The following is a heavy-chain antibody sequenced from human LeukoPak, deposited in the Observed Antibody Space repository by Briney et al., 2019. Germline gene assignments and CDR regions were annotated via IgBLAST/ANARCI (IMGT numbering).Heavy chain of an antibody. Sequence: RGSLRLSCAASGFTFSSYEMDWVRQAPGKGLEWVSYISSSGSTIYYADSVKGRFTISRDNAKNSLFLQMNSLRGEDTALYYCARDKSGTMMRGVITTYYYSMDVWGKGTTVTISS. D-gene: IGHD3-10*01. CDR3: ARDKSGTMMRGVITTYYYSMDV. CDR2: ISSSGSTI. J-gene: IGHJ6*03. CDR1: GFTFSSYE. V-gene: IGHV3-48*03.